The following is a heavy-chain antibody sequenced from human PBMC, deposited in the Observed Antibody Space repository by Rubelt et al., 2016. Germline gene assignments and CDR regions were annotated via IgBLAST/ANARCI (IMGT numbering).Heavy chain of an antibody. CDR1: GYTLTELS. D-gene: IGHD3-10*01. J-gene: IGHJ4*02. CDR3: ATRSLWFGEIDRYFDY. V-gene: IGHV1-24*01. Sequence: QVQLVQSGAEVTKPGASVKVSCKVSGYTLTELSMHWVRQAPGKGLEWMGGFDPKDGEKIYAQKFPGRVTMTEDTSTDTAYMELSSLRSEDTAVYYCATRSLWFGEIDRYFDYWGQGTLVTVSS. CDR2: FDPKDGEK.